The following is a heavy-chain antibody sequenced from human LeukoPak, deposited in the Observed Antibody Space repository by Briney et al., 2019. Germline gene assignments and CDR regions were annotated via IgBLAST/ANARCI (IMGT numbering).Heavy chain of an antibody. V-gene: IGHV1-18*04. CDR1: GYTFTSYY. CDR2: ISAYNGNT. J-gene: IGHJ3*02. Sequence: GASVKVSCKASGYTFTSYYMHWVRQAPGQGLEWMGWISAYNGNTNYAQKLQGRVTMTTDTSTSTAYMELRSLRSDDTAVYYCARDSASGTDDAFDIWGQGTMVTVSS. CDR3: ARDSASGTDDAFDI. D-gene: IGHD1-1*01.